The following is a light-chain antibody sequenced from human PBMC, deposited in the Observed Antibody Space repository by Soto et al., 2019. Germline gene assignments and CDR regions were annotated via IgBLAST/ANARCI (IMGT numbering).Light chain of an antibody. Sequence: DIQMTQSPSSLSASVGDRVTITCRASQSISSYVTWYQQKPGKAPKLLIYGASSLQSGVPSRFSGSGSGTDFTLTISSMPPEYFATYYYQQGDSSPYTFGQGTKMEIK. J-gene: IGKJ2*01. CDR1: QSISSY. V-gene: IGKV1-39*01. CDR3: QQGDSSPYT. CDR2: GAS.